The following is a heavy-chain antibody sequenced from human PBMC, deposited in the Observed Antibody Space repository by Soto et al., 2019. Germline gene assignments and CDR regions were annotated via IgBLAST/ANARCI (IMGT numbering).Heavy chain of an antibody. V-gene: IGHV1-24*01. Sequence: SVKVSCKVSGYTLTKLSMHWVRQAPGKGLEWMGGFDPEDGETNYAQKLQGRVTMTADTSKGTAYMELRSLRSDDTAVYYCARESYYYDSSGADFDYWGQGTLVTVSS. D-gene: IGHD3-22*01. CDR1: GYTLTKLS. CDR3: ARESYYYDSSGADFDY. CDR2: FDPEDGET. J-gene: IGHJ4*02.